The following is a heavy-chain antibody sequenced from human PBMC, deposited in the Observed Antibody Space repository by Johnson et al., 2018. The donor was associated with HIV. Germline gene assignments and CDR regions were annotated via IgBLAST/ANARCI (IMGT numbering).Heavy chain of an antibody. CDR1: GFTASSNY. D-gene: IGHD3-22*01. Sequence: GLVQPGASLSLSCAAPGFTASSNYMSCVRQAPGQGLDWFSVIYSGGSTYYADSVKVRFTISRDNSKNTLYLQMNSLRAEDTAVYYCASKIVVVPGGVGTFDIWGQGTMVTVSS. CDR3: ASKIVVVPGGVGTFDI. V-gene: IGHV3-53*01. CDR2: IYSGGST. J-gene: IGHJ3*02.